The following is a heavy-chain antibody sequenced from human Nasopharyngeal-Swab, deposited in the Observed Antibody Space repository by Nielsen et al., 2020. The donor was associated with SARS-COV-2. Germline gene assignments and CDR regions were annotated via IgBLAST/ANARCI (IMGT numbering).Heavy chain of an antibody. CDR1: GGSISSYY. Sequence: SETLSLTCTVSGGSISSYYWTWIRQPPGKGLECIGYISYSGSTNYNPSLKSRVTISVDTSKNQFSLKLSSVTAADTAVYYRTRRTLSSSGYYFDYWGQGTLVTVSS. D-gene: IGHD2-2*01. V-gene: IGHV4-59*08. CDR2: ISYSGST. J-gene: IGHJ4*02. CDR3: TRRTLSSSGYYFDY.